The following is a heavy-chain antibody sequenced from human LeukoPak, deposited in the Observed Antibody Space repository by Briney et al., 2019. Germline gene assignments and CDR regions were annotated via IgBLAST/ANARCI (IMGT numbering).Heavy chain of an antibody. J-gene: IGHJ5*02. D-gene: IGHD2-15*01. Sequence: PSETLSLTCAVYGGSFSGYYWSWIRQPPGKGLEWIGEINHSGSTNYNPSLKSRVTISVDTSKNQFSLKLSPVTAADTAVYYCARVRRRAATALRRRGWFDPWGQGTLVTVSS. CDR2: INHSGST. CDR3: ARVRRRAATALRRRGWFDP. CDR1: GGSFSGYY. V-gene: IGHV4-34*01.